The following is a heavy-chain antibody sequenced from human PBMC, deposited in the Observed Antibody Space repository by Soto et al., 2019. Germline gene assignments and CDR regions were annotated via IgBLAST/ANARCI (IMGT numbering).Heavy chain of an antibody. J-gene: IGHJ3*02. Sequence: GGSLRLSCAASGFTVSSNYMSWVRQAPGKGLEWVSVISYDGSKKYYADSVKGRFTISRDNSKNTLYVQMNSLRVEDTAVYYCARVQQQLIQDAFEIWGQGTMVTVSS. CDR3: ARVQQQLIQDAFEI. CDR1: GFTVSSNY. V-gene: IGHV3-30*03. D-gene: IGHD6-13*01. CDR2: ISYDGSKK.